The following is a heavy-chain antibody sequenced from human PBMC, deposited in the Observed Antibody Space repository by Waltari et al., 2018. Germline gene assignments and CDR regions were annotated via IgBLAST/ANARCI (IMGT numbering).Heavy chain of an antibody. CDR1: GYTFSGYY. V-gene: IGHV1-2*06. J-gene: IGHJ4*02. D-gene: IGHD2-2*01. CDR2: IKHKTSDI. CDR3: ASPSFSSPTSAGY. Sequence: QVQLVQSGAEVKKPGASVQVSCKAFGYTFSGYYMYWVRQAPGQGLEWMGRIKHKTSDIDYSQKFQGRFTMTADTSIKTVYMELRRLRSDDTAVYFCASPSFSSPTSAGYWGQGTLVTVSS.